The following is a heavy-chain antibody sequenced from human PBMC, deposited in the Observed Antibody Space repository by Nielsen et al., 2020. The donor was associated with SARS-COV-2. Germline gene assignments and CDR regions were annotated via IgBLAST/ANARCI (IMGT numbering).Heavy chain of an antibody. CDR1: GYTFTTYD. CDR2: MTPNNGAT. J-gene: IGHJ4*02. CDR3: TRGVPDFGY. V-gene: IGHV1-8*01. Sequence: VKVSCKASGYTFTTYDINWLRQATGQGLEWMGWMTPNNGATGYAQKFQGRVTLTWDTSISTAYMELSSLRSEDTAVYYCTRGVPDFGYWGQGTLVTVSS.